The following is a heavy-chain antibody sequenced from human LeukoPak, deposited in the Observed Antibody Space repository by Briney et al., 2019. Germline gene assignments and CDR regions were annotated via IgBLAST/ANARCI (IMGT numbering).Heavy chain of an antibody. CDR2: INPNSGGT. D-gene: IGHD6-13*01. J-gene: IGHJ6*03. CDR3: ARGEIAAAGPYYYYYMDV. CDR1: GYTFTGYY. Sequence: VASVKVSCKASGYTFTGYYMHWVRQAPGQGLEWMGWINPNSGGTNYAQKFQGRVTMTRDTSISTAYMELSRLRSDDTAVYYCARGEIAAAGPYYYYYMDVWGKGTTVTVSS. V-gene: IGHV1-2*02.